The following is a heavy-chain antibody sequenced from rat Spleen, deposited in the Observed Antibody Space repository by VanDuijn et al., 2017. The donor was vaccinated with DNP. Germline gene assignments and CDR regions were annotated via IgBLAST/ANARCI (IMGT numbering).Heavy chain of an antibody. CDR1: GITFSNYD. Sequence: EVQLVESGGGLVQPGRSMKLSCTVSGITFSNYDMAWVCQAPKRGLEWVATISYDGSSTYYRDSVKGRFTISRDNAKSTLYLQMDSLRSEDTATYYCARQRWYYSGEGMDYWGQGVMVTVSS. CDR2: ISYDGSST. D-gene: IGHD1-1*01. V-gene: IGHV5-7*01. J-gene: IGHJ2*01. CDR3: ARQRWYYSGEGMDY.